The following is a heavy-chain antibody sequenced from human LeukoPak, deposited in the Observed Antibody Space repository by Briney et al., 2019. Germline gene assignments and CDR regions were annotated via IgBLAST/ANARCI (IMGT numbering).Heavy chain of an antibody. CDR3: ARDSRDIVVVPAAREDYYYYMDV. Sequence: GGSLRLSCAASGFTFSSYAMHWVRQARGKGLEWVAVISYDGSNKYYADSVKGRFTISRDNSKNTLYLQMNSLRAEDTAVYYCARDSRDIVVVPAAREDYYYYMDVWGKGTTVTVSS. J-gene: IGHJ6*03. V-gene: IGHV3-30-3*01. CDR2: ISYDGSNK. CDR1: GFTFSSYA. D-gene: IGHD2-2*01.